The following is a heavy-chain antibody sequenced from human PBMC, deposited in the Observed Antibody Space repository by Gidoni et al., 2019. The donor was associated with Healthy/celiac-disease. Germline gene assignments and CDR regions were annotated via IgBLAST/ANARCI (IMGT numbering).Heavy chain of an antibody. Sequence: EVQLVASGGGLVQPGGSLRLSCAASGFTFSDHYMDWVRQAPGKGLEWVGRTRNKANSYTTEYAASVKGRFTISRDDSKNSLYLQMNSLKTEDTAVYYCASLTTVNYYGMDVWGQGTTVTVSS. CDR1: GFTFSDHY. CDR3: ASLTTVNYYGMDV. J-gene: IGHJ6*02. V-gene: IGHV3-72*01. D-gene: IGHD4-17*01. CDR2: TRNKANSYTT.